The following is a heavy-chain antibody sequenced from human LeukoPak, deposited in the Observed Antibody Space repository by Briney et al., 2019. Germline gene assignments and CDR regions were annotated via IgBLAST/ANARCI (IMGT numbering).Heavy chain of an antibody. V-gene: IGHV3-30-3*01. J-gene: IGHJ4*02. CDR1: GFTFSSYA. D-gene: IGHD6-19*01. CDR2: ISYDGSNK. CDR3: AREGIFEEQWLAIDY. Sequence: GGSLRLSCAASGFTFSSYAMHWVRQAPGKGLEWVAVISYDGSNKYYADSVKGRVTISRDNSKNTLYLQMNSLRAEDTAVYYCAREGIFEEQWLAIDYWGQGTLVTVSS.